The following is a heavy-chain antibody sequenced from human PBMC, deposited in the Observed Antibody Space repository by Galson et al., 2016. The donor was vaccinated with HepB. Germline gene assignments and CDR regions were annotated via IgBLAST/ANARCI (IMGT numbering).Heavy chain of an antibody. J-gene: IGHJ4*02. V-gene: IGHV3-74*01. CDR3: ARARRAARFDY. D-gene: IGHD6-25*01. Sequence: SLRLSCAASGITFSGFWMHWVRQPPGKGPVWVSRISSDGTSISYAEPVKGRFTISRDNAKNTLDLQMNGLTAEDTAVYYCARARRAARFDYWGQGVLVTVSS. CDR1: GITFSGFW. CDR2: ISSDGTSI.